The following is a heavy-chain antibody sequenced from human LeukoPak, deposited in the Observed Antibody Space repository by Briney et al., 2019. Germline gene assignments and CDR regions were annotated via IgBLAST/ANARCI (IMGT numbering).Heavy chain of an antibody. CDR2: INRNGVSA. V-gene: IGHV3-20*04. Sequence: PGGSLRLSCEASGFIFDNYGMGGVRQVPGKGLEWVSRINRNGVSALYADSVKGRFTISRDNAKKSLYLQMNSLRVEDTALYYCARDGGWYKRGLDYYYYYMDVWGKGTTVTISS. J-gene: IGHJ6*03. D-gene: IGHD6-19*01. CDR1: GFIFDNYG. CDR3: ARDGGWYKRGLDYYYYYMDV.